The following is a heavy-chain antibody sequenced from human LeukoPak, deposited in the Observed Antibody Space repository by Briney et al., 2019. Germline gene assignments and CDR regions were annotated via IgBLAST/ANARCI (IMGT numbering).Heavy chain of an antibody. CDR2: ISAYNGNT. V-gene: IGHV1-18*01. CDR1: GYTFTSYG. CDR3: ARSIGYCSGGSCSAVYYCGMDV. J-gene: IGHJ6*02. Sequence: ASVKVSCKASGYTFTSYGISWVRQAPGQGLEWMGWISAYNGNTNYAQKLQGRVTMTTDTSTSTAYMELRSLRSDDTAVYYCARSIGYCSGGSCSAVYYCGMDVWGQGTTVTVSS. D-gene: IGHD2-15*01.